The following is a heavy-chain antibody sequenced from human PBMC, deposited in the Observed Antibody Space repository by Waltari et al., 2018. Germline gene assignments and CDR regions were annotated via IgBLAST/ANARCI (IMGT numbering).Heavy chain of an antibody. D-gene: IGHD1-1*01. V-gene: IGHV4-39*07. Sequence: QLQLQESGPGLVKPSETLSLTCTVSGGSISNGDYHWGWVRQPPGKGLEWISTIHYTGSTYSNPSLKSRLTISVDTSKNQCSLKLSSVTAADTAVYHCMRDQRATVLDWGQGTLVTVSS. J-gene: IGHJ4*02. CDR1: GGSISNGDYH. CDR2: IHYTGST. CDR3: MRDQRATVLD.